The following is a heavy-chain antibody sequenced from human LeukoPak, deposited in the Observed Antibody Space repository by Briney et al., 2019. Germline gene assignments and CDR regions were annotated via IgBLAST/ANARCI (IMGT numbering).Heavy chain of an antibody. D-gene: IGHD3-3*01. CDR1: GFTFSNYW. J-gene: IGHJ5*02. V-gene: IGHV3-7*01. Sequence: QPGGSLSLSCAASGFTFSNYWMSWVRQAPGKGLEWVANIKEDGSEKYYVDSVKGRFTISRDNARNSLYLQMNSLRAEDTAVYYCARDLGWITIFGEVWFDPWGQGTLVTVSS. CDR3: ARDLGWITIFGEVWFDP. CDR2: IKEDGSEK.